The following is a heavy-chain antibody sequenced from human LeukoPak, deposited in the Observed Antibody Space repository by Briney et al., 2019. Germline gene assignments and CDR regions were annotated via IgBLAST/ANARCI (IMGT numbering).Heavy chain of an antibody. CDR3: AREGFEDY. CDR2: INHSGST. Sequence: KPSETLSLTCAVYGGSFSGYYWSWIRQPPGKGLEWIGEINHSGSTNYNPSLKSRVTISVDTSKNQFSLKLSSVTAADTAVYYCAREGFEDYWGQGTLVTVSS. J-gene: IGHJ4*02. D-gene: IGHD3-9*01. CDR1: GGSFSGYY. V-gene: IGHV4-34*01.